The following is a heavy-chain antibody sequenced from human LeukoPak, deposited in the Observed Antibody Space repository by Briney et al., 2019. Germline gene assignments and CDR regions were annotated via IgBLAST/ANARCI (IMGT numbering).Heavy chain of an antibody. CDR3: ARGLYDSSGYYNY. J-gene: IGHJ4*02. CDR1: GFTFSTYA. D-gene: IGHD3-22*01. CDR2: ISYDGSNK. Sequence: PGGSLRLSCAASGFTFSTYAMHWVREAPGKGLEWVGVISYDGSNKYYADSVKGRFTISRDTSKNTLYLQMNSLTAEDTAVYYCARGLYDSSGYYNYWGQGTLATVSS. V-gene: IGHV3-30*04.